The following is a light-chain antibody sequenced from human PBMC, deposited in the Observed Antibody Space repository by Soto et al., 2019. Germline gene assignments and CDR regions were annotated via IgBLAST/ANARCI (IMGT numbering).Light chain of an antibody. CDR1: SRDVGGYNL. Sequence: QSAMTQPASVSGSPGKSITISGTGTSRDVGGYNLVSWYQHHPDTPPKLMIFEDNTRPSGVSNRFSGSKSGNTASLTISGLQAEDEADYYCCSYAGRSTVIFGGGTKHTVL. J-gene: IGLJ2*01. CDR3: CSYAGRSTVI. CDR2: EDN. V-gene: IGLV2-23*01.